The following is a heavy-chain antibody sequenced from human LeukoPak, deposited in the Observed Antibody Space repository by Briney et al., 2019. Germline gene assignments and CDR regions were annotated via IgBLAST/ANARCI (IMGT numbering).Heavy chain of an antibody. CDR2: MNPNSGNT. D-gene: IGHD6-6*01. CDR1: GGTFSSYA. V-gene: IGHV1-8*02. Sequence: ASVKVSCKASGGTFSSYAINWVRQATGQGLEWMGWMNPNSGNTGYAQKFQGRVTMTRNTSISTAYMELSSLRSEDTAVYYCARVRKVGSSSSMGYWGQGTLVTVSS. J-gene: IGHJ4*02. CDR3: ARVRKVGSSSSMGY.